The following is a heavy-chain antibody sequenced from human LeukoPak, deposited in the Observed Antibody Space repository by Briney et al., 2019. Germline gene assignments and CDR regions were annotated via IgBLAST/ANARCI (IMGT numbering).Heavy chain of an antibody. V-gene: IGHV3-23*01. D-gene: IGHD2-2*01. CDR2: ISGSGGST. Sequence: GGSLRLSCAASGFTFSSYAMSWVRQAPGKGLEWVSAISGSGGSTYYADSVKGRFTISRDNSKNTLYLQMNSLRAEDTAVYYCAKGGSPSCYSSSGYWGQGTLVTVSS. J-gene: IGHJ4*02. CDR3: AKGGSPSCYSSSGY. CDR1: GFTFSSYA.